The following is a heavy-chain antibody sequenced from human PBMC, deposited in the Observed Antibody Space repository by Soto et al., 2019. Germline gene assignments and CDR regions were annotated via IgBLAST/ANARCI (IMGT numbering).Heavy chain of an antibody. D-gene: IGHD1-7*01. V-gene: IGHV6-1*01. CDR1: GDSVSSNSAA. CDR3: ARDLRLTGTTSGYYYYGMDV. Sequence: PSETLSLTCAISGDSVSSNSAAWNWIRQSPSRGLEWLGRTYYRSKWYNDYAVSVKSRITINPDTSKNQFSLQLNSVTPEDTAVYYCARDLRLTGTTSGYYYYGMDVWGQGTTVTV. CDR2: TYYRSKWYN. J-gene: IGHJ6*02.